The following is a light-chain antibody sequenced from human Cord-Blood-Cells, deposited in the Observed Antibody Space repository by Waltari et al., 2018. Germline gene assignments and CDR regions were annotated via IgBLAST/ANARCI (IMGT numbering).Light chain of an antibody. J-gene: IGKJ3*01. Sequence: DIQMTQSPHSLSASVGDRVTITCRASQSISSYLNWYQQKPGKAPKLLIYAASSLQSGVPSRFSGSGSGTDFTLTISSLQPEDFATYYCQQSYSTPFTFGPGTKVDIK. V-gene: IGKV1-39*01. CDR3: QQSYSTPFT. CDR1: QSISSY. CDR2: AAS.